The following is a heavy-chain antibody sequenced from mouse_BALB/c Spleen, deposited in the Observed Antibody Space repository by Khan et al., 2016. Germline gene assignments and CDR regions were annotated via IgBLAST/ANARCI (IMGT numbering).Heavy chain of an antibody. CDR2: IDPANGNT. J-gene: IGHJ1*01. CDR1: GFNIKDTD. V-gene: IGHV14-3*02. Sequence: VQLQQSGAELVKPGASVKLSCTASGFNIKDTDMHWVKQRPEQGLEWIGRIDPANGNTKYDQKFQGKATITADTSSNTAYMHLSSLTSEDSAVYYCARPLRHGCAFYAVWRASTTITVSA. CDR3: ARPLRHGCAFYAV. D-gene: IGHD2-12*01.